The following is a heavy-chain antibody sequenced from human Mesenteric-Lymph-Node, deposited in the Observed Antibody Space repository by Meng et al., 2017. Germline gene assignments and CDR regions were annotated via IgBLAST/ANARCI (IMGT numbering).Heavy chain of an antibody. V-gene: IGHV3-48*03. CDR3: ARDPPYYDSSGYYGRAGYFDL. D-gene: IGHD3-22*01. CDR1: GFTFSSYE. J-gene: IGHJ2*01. Sequence: GGSLRLSCAASGFTFSSYEMNWVRQAPGKGLEWVSYISSSGSTIYYADSVKGRFTISRDNAKNSLYLQMNSLRAEDTAVYYCARDPPYYDSSGYYGRAGYFDLWGRGTLVTVSS. CDR2: ISSSGSTI.